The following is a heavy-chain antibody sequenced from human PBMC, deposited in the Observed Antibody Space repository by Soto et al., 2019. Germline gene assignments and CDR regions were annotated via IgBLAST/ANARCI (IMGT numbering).Heavy chain of an antibody. D-gene: IGHD3-3*01. CDR3: ARGPTATRYYDFWSGYCYFDY. CDR1: GGSFSGYY. Sequence: LSLTCAVYGGSFSGYYWSWIRQPPGKGLEWIGEINHSGSTNYNPSLKSRVTISVDTSKNQFSLKLSSVTAADTAVYYCARGPTATRYYDFWSGYCYFDYWGQGTLVTVSS. J-gene: IGHJ4*02. CDR2: INHSGST. V-gene: IGHV4-34*01.